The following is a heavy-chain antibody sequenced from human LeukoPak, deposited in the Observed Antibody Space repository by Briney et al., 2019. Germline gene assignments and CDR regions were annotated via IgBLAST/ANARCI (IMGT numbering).Heavy chain of an antibody. V-gene: IGHV1-2*06. D-gene: IGHD5-12*01. J-gene: IGHJ4*02. CDR2: INPNSGGT. CDR3: ASSLPRGPYYFVY. CDR1: GYTFTGYY. Sequence: ASVKVSCKASGYTFTGYYMHWVRQAPGQGLEWMGRINPNSGGTNYAQKFQGRVTMTRDTSISTAYMELSRLRSDDTAVYYCASSLPRGPYYFVYWGQGTLVTVSS.